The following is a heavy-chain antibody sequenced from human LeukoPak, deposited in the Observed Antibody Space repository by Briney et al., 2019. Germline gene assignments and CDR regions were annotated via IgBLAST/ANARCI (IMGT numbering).Heavy chain of an antibody. D-gene: IGHD2-15*01. CDR3: ARAAVVVAAFDY. V-gene: IGHV1-2*02. CDR2: INPNSGGT. CDR1: GYTFPFYY. Sequence: ASVQVSCNASGYTFPFYYMHWVRPAPGQGLEWMGWINPNSGGTNYAQKFQGRVTMTRDTSISTAYMELSRLRSDDTAVYYCARAAVVVAAFDYWGQGTLVSVSS. J-gene: IGHJ4*02.